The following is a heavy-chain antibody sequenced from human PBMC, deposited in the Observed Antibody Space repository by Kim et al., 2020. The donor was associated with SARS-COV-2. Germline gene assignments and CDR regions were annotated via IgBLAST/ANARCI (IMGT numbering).Heavy chain of an antibody. J-gene: IGHJ3*02. Sequence: PSVQGQVTISADKSISTAYLQWSSLKASDTAMYYCAATDADYGDYVAFDIWGQGTMVTVSS. V-gene: IGHV5-51*01. D-gene: IGHD4-17*01. CDR3: AATDADYGDYVAFDI.